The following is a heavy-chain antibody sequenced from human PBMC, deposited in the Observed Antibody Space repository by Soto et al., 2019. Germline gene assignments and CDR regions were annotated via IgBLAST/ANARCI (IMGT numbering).Heavy chain of an antibody. V-gene: IGHV1-24*01. CDR3: ATGFYCGGDCYSGPGY. J-gene: IGHJ4*02. D-gene: IGHD2-21*02. CDR2: FDPEDGET. Sequence: ASVKFSCKVSGYTLTELSMHWVRQAPGKGLEWMGGFDPEDGETIYAQKFQGRVTMTEDTSTDTAYMELSSLRSEDTAVYYCATGFYCGGDCYSGPGYWGQGTLVTVS. CDR1: GYTLTELS.